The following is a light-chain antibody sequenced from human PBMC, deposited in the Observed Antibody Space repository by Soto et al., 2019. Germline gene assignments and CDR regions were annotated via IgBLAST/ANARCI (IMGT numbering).Light chain of an antibody. CDR1: QSVSSSY. CDR2: GAS. V-gene: IGKV3-20*01. J-gene: IGKJ1*01. CDR3: QQYCSSPQT. Sequence: EIVLTQSPGTLSLSPGERATLSCRASQSVSSSYLAWYQQKPGQAPSLLIYGASSRATGIPARFSGSGSGTDFTLTISSLEPEDFAVYYCQQYCSSPQTFGQGTKVEIK.